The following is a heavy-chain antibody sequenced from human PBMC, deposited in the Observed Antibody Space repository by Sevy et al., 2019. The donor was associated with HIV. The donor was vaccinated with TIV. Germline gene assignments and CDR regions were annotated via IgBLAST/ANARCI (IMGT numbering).Heavy chain of an antibody. Sequence: SGKVSCKASGDTLRKHAISWVRQAPGKGLEWMGGIIPTFDTANFPRKFQDRVTITADESTSTVYMELSSLRSEDTAVYYCARAGENLYYSYYDYWGQGTLVTVSS. V-gene: IGHV1-69*13. CDR1: GDTLRKHA. CDR3: ARAGENLYYSYYDY. CDR2: IIPTFDTA. J-gene: IGHJ4*02. D-gene: IGHD3-10*01.